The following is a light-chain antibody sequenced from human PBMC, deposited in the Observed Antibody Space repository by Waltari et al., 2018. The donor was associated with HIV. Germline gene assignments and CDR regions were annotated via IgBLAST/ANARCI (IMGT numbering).Light chain of an antibody. V-gene: IGLV3-1*01. CDR3: QAWDSSSAVV. CDR2: QNS. Sequence: SYELTQPPSVSVSPGQTASITCSGDKLGDTYASWYQTTPGQSPVLVIYQNSKRPSGIPERFSGSNSGDTATLTISGTQAVDEADYYCQAWDSSSAVVFGGGTKLTVL. J-gene: IGLJ2*01. CDR1: KLGDTY.